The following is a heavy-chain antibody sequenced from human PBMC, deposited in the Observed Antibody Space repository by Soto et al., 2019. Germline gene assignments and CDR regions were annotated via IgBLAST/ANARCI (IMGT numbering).Heavy chain of an antibody. D-gene: IGHD3-3*01. Sequence: QVQLQESGPGLVKPSGTLSLTCAVSGGSISSSNWWSWVRQPPGKGLEWIGEIYHSGSTNYNPSLNSRVNISVDKSKNQFSLKLSSVTAADTAVYYCARHDFWSGSDYYYGMDVWGQGTTVTVSS. V-gene: IGHV4-4*02. CDR1: GGSISSSNW. CDR3: ARHDFWSGSDYYYGMDV. J-gene: IGHJ6*02. CDR2: IYHSGST.